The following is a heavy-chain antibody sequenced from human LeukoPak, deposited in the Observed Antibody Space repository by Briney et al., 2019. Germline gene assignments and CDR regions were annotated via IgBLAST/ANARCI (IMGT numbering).Heavy chain of an antibody. J-gene: IGHJ4*02. D-gene: IGHD6-19*01. CDR2: IKQGGSEK. V-gene: IGHV3-7*03. CDR1: GFTFSSYW. CDR3: ARGPVPWLTADYFDY. Sequence: PGGSLRLSCAASGFTFSSYWMSWVRQAPGKGLEWVANIKQGGSEKYYVDSVKGRFTISRDNAKNSLYLQMNSLRAEDTAVYYCARGPVPWLTADYFDYWGQGTLVTVSS.